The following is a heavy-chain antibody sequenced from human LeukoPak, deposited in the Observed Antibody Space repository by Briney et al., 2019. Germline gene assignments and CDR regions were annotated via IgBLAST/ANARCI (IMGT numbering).Heavy chain of an antibody. CDR3: AKGEFGVVTANFDY. CDR2: ISYDGSNK. D-gene: IGHD2-21*02. J-gene: IGHJ4*02. V-gene: IGHV3-30*18. CDR1: GFTFSSYG. Sequence: GGSLRLSCAASGFTFSSYGMRWVRQAPGKGLEWVAVISYDGSNKYYADSVRGRFTISRDNSKNTLYLQMNSLRAEDTAVYYCAKGEFGVVTANFDYWGQGTLVTVSS.